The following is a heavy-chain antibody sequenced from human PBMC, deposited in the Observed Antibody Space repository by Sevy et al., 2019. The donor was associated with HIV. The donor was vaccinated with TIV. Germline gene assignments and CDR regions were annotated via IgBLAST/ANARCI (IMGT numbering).Heavy chain of an antibody. Sequence: GGSLRLSCAASGFTFDDYGMSWVRQAPGKGLEWVSGINWNGGSTGYADSVKGRFTISRDNAKNSLYLQMNSLRAEDTALYYCAGGTLRRGYRYGFYDYWGQGTLVTVSS. CDR2: INWNGGST. V-gene: IGHV3-20*04. D-gene: IGHD5-18*01. CDR1: GFTFDDYG. CDR3: AGGTLRRGYRYGFYDY. J-gene: IGHJ4*02.